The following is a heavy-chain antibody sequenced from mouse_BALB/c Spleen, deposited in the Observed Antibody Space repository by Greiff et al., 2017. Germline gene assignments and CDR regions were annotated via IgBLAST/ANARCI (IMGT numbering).Heavy chain of an antibody. D-gene: IGHD2-3*01. V-gene: IGHV5-6-3*01. J-gene: IGHJ4*01. CDR2: INSNGGRT. CDR1: GFTFSSYG. CDR3: ARNGYYRAMDY. Sequence: EVMLVESGGGLVLPGGSLKLYCAASGFTFSSYGMSWVRQTPDKRLELVATINSNGGRTYYPDSVKGRFTISRDNAKNTLYLQMSSLKSEDTAMYYCARNGYYRAMDYWGQGTSVTVSS.